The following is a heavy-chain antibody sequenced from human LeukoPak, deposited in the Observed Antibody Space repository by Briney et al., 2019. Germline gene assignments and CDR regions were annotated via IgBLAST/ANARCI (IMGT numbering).Heavy chain of an antibody. CDR1: GYTFTNYD. J-gene: IGHJ4*02. D-gene: IGHD2-2*01. CDR3: ARVIVGYCSSTSCYRDY. CDR2: MSPNNGDT. V-gene: IGHV1-8*01. Sequence: GASVKVSCKTSGYTFTNYDINWVRQATGQGLEWLGWMSPNNGDTGYAQKFQGRVTMTRDTSISTAYMELSRLRSDDTAVYYCARVIVGYCSSTSCYRDYWGQGTLVTVSS.